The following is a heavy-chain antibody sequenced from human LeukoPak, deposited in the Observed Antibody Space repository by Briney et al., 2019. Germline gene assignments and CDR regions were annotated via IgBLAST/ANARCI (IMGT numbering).Heavy chain of an antibody. CDR3: AKEGGADYYYYMDV. CDR2: IRYDGSNK. V-gene: IGHV3-30*02. D-gene: IGHD3-16*01. CDR1: EFTFSSYG. J-gene: IGHJ6*03. Sequence: GGSLRLSCAASEFTFSSYGMHWVRQAPGKGLEWVAFIRYDGSNKYYADSVKGRFTISRDNSKNTLYLQMNSLRAEDTAVYYCAKEGGADYYYYMDVWGKGTTVTVSS.